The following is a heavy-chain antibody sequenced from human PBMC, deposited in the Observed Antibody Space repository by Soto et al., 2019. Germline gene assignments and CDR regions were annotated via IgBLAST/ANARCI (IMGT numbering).Heavy chain of an antibody. D-gene: IGHD6-6*01. CDR3: ARDPLGYSSSHFCDQ. Sequence: QVQLQESGPGLVKPSETLSVTCSVSGASVSSGSHYWSWIRQSPGKGLEWIGFIYYSGSTNYNPSLKSRVTISVDTSKNQFSLKVSSVTAADTAVYFCARDPLGYSSSHFCDQWGQGTLVTVSS. CDR1: GASVSSGSHY. V-gene: IGHV4-61*01. J-gene: IGHJ4*02. CDR2: IYYSGST.